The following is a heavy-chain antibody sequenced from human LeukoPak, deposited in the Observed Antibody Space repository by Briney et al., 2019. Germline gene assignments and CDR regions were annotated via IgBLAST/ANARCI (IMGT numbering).Heavy chain of an antibody. CDR3: AKEAGNGWSYFDY. J-gene: IGHJ4*02. D-gene: IGHD6-19*01. CDR1: GFTFSSYA. CDR2: ISSIGGST. Sequence: GGSLRLSCAASGFTFSSYAMSWVRQAPGKGLEWVSGISSIGGSTFYADSVKGRFTISRGNSKKTVFLQMISLRAEDTAVYHCAKEAGNGWSYFDYWGQGTLVTVSS. V-gene: IGHV3-23*01.